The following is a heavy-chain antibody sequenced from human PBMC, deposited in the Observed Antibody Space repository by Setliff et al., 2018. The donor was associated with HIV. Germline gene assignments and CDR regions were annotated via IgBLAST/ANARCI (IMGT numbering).Heavy chain of an antibody. CDR1: GGSISRSRNY. J-gene: IGHJ6*01. Sequence: PSETLSLTCTVSGGSISRSRNYWGWIRQPPGKGLEWIGYIYYSGNTNYNPSLKSRVTISVDKSKNQFSLRLNSVTAADTAVYYCARDNSYYYGSGSHYWYGMDVWGQGTTVTVSS. V-gene: IGHV4-61*05. CDR3: ARDNSYYYGSGSHYWYGMDV. D-gene: IGHD3-10*01. CDR2: IYYSGNT.